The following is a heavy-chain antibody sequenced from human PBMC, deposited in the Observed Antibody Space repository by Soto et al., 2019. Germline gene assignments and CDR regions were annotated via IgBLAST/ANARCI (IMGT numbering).Heavy chain of an antibody. V-gene: IGHV4-59*12. J-gene: IGHJ6*02. CDR3: AASCVACGGFNYYGMDV. D-gene: IGHD2-21*01. Sequence: PSETLSLTCTVSGGSISSYYWSLIRQPPGKGLEWIGYIYYYGSTNYNPSLKSRVTISVDTSKNQFSLKLSSVTAADTAVYYCAASCVACGGFNYYGMDVWGQGTTVTVSS. CDR1: GGSISSYY. CDR2: IYYYGST.